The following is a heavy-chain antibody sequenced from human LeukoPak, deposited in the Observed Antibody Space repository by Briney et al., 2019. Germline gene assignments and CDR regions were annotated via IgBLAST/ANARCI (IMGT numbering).Heavy chain of an antibody. Sequence: ASVKVSCKASGGTFSSYAISWVRQAPGQGLEWMGGIIPIFGTANYAQKFQGRVTITADEPTSTAYMELSSLRSEDTAVYYCARDLRFLEWSYYFDYWGQGTLVTVSS. J-gene: IGHJ4*02. D-gene: IGHD3-3*01. CDR2: IIPIFGTA. CDR1: GGTFSSYA. V-gene: IGHV1-69*13. CDR3: ARDLRFLEWSYYFDY.